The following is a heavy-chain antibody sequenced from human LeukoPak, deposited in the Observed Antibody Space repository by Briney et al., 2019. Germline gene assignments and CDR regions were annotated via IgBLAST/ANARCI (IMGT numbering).Heavy chain of an antibody. D-gene: IGHD2-8*02. J-gene: IGHJ4*02. V-gene: IGHV3-33*01. Sequence: PGRSLRLSCAASGFTFSNYGIHWVRQVPGKGLEWVAIIWYDGSNKYYADSVKGRFTISRDNSKNTVYLQMNSLRAEDTAVYYCTRDAQTGYWDYWGQGTLVTVSS. CDR1: GFTFSNYG. CDR3: TRDAQTGYWDY. CDR2: IWYDGSNK.